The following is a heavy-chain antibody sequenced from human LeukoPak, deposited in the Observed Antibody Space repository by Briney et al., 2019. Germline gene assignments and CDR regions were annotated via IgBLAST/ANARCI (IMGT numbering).Heavy chain of an antibody. V-gene: IGHV4-39*07. J-gene: IGHJ4*02. CDR1: GGSISSSSYY. D-gene: IGHD3-22*01. CDR3: ARSTWLLDK. CDR2: VYYTGAS. Sequence: SETLSLTCTVSGGSISSSSYYWGWIRQPPGKGLEWIGSVYYTGASYYNPSLKSRVTISIDTSKKHFSLKLTSVTAADTAVYYCARSTWLLDKWGQGTLVTVSS.